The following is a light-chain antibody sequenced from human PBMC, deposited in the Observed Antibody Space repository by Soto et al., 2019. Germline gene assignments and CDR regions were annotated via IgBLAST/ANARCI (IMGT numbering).Light chain of an antibody. CDR3: QKHNNWLSIT. J-gene: IGKJ5*01. Sequence: EIVMTQAPVTLSVSPGERATLSCRASQSVSSNLAWYQQRPGQTPRLLIHGTSTRATGVPARFSGSGSGTEFTLTISSLQSEDLAVYYCQKHNNWLSITFGQGTRLEIK. CDR1: QSVSSN. V-gene: IGKV3D-15*01. CDR2: GTS.